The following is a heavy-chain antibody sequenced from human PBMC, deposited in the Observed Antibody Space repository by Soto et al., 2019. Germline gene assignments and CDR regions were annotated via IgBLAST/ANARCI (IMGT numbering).Heavy chain of an antibody. CDR2: IYYSGST. J-gene: IGHJ4*02. V-gene: IGHV4-39*01. CDR3: ARTHIVVVVAYYFDY. CDR1: GGSISSSSYY. D-gene: IGHD2-15*01. Sequence: QLQLQESGPGLVKPSETLSLTCTVSGGSISSSSYYWGWIRQPPGKGLEWIGSIYYSGSTYYNPSLKSRVTISVDTSKNQFSLKLSSVTAADTAVYYCARTHIVVVVAYYFDYWGQGTLVTVSS.